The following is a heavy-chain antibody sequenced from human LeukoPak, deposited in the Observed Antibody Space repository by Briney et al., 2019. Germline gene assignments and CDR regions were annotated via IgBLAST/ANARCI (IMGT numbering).Heavy chain of an antibody. Sequence: SETLSLTCTVSGGSISSYYWSWIRQPPGKGLECIGYFYYSGSTNYNPSLKSRVTISVDTSKNQFSLKLSSVTAADTAVYYCARDRSYIWFDPWGQGTLVTVSS. D-gene: IGHD1-26*01. J-gene: IGHJ5*02. V-gene: IGHV4-59*01. CDR3: ARDRSYIWFDP. CDR2: FYYSGST. CDR1: GGSISSYY.